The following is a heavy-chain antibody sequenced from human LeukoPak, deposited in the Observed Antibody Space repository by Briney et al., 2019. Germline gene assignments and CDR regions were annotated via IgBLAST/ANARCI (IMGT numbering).Heavy chain of an antibody. V-gene: IGHV3-11*04. CDR3: ARDKRDILTGYYDY. CDR1: GITFSDFY. J-gene: IGHJ4*02. CDR2: ISSSGSTI. D-gene: IGHD3-9*01. Sequence: GGSLRLSCAASGITFSDFYMSWIRQAPGKGLEWVSDISSSGSTIYYADSVKGRFTISRDNANNSLYLQMNSLRAEDTAVYYCARDKRDILTGYYDYWGQGTLVTVSS.